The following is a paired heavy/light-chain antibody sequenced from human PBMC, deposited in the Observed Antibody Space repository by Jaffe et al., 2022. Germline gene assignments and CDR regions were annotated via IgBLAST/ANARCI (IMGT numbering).Heavy chain of an antibody. CDR3: ARWSGYGDS. CDR2: MSASGHT. Sequence: EVQVLESGGGLVQPGGSLRLSCAASGFSVTSYGITWVRQAPGKGLEWLSGMSASGHTHYADSVKGRFTVSRDSSKNTLYLQMNSLRVDDTAIYYCARWSGYGDSWGQGTLVTVSS. CDR1: GFSVTSYG. D-gene: IGHD5-12*01. J-gene: IGHJ4*02. V-gene: IGHV3-23*01.
Light chain of an antibody. J-gene: IGKJ4*01. CDR2: GAS. CDR1: QSVTNSY. CDR3: QQYGGSPRT. V-gene: IGKV3-20*01. Sequence: EIVLTQSPGTLSLSPGERATLSCRASQSVTNSYLAWYQQKPGQAPRLLIYGASNRATGIPDRFSGSGSGTDFTLTISRLEPEDFAVYYCQQYGGSPRTFGGGTKVEIK.